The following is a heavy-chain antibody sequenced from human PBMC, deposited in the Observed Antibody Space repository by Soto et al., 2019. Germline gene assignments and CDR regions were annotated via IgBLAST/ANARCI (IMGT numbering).Heavy chain of an antibody. CDR3: KRGGAFTVFSSGDHRSWFDP. Sequence: PSETMSLTCAVYGGSFSGYYWSWIRQPPGKGLEWIGEINHSGSTNYNPSLKSRVTISVDTSKNQFSLKLSSVTSADTAVYYCKRGGAFTVFSSGDHRSWFDPRGQGTRVTVSS. V-gene: IGHV4-34*01. CDR1: GGSFSGYY. J-gene: IGHJ5*01. D-gene: IGHD3-3*01. CDR2: INHSGST.